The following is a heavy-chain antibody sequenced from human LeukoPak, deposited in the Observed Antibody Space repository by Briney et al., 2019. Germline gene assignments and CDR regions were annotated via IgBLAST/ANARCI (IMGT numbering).Heavy chain of an antibody. V-gene: IGHV1-69*04. CDR3: ASLFWSGYSPFDY. CDR1: GGTFSSYA. J-gene: IGHJ4*02. Sequence: SVKVSCKASGGTFSSYAISWVRQAPGQGLEWMGRIIPILGIANYAQKFQGRVTITADKSTSTAYMELSSLRSGDTAVYYCASLFWSGYSPFDYWGQGTLVTVSS. CDR2: IIPILGIA. D-gene: IGHD3-3*01.